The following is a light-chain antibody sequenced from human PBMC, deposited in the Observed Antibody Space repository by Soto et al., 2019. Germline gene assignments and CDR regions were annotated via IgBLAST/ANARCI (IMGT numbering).Light chain of an antibody. V-gene: IGLV2-18*01. CDR3: SLYTSENTNV. CDR2: EAS. Sequence: QSALTQPPSVSGSPGQSVTISCTGTSTDFVSYNRVSWYQQPPGTAPKLIVYEASNRPSGVPDRFSGSKSGNTASLNISGLQAAGEADYYCSLYTSENTNVFGTGTKGTVL. CDR1: STDFVSYNR. J-gene: IGLJ1*01.